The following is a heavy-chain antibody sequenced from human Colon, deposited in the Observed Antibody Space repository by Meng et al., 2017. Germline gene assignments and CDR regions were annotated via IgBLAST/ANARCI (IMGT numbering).Heavy chain of an antibody. D-gene: IGHD6-19*01. CDR1: GGAFMGYA. CDR3: ARERLSSGWYGGRWFDP. V-gene: IGHV4-34*01. J-gene: IGHJ5*02. Sequence: VKALQSGGWLLEPSAVLSPPWAVYGGAFMGYAWSWIRQPPGKGLEWIGEINHSGSTNYNPSLKSRVTISVDTSKNQFSLKLSSVTAADTAVYYCARERLSSGWYGGRWFDPWGQGTLVTVSS. CDR2: INHSGST.